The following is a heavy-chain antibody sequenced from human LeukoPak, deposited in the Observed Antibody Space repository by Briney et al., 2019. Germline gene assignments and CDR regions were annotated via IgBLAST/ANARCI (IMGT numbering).Heavy chain of an antibody. CDR3: ARGPPNYYDSSGYFYL. CDR1: GFTFSTYA. J-gene: IGHJ4*02. V-gene: IGHV3-48*03. D-gene: IGHD3-22*01. CDR2: ISSSGNII. Sequence: GGSLRLSCAASGFTFSTYAMSWVRQAPGKGLEWVSYISSSGNIIYYADSVKGRFTISRDNAKNSLYLQMNSLRAEDTALYFCARGPPNYYDSSGYFYLWGQGTLVTVSS.